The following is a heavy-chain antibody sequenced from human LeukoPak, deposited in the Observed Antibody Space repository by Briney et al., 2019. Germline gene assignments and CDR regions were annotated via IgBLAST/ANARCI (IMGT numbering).Heavy chain of an antibody. CDR3: AKDRARPIGRGRPKENYYYYMDV. CDR1: GFTFDDYA. D-gene: IGHD3-10*01. V-gene: IGHV3-9*01. Sequence: GGSLRLSCAASGFTFDDYAMHWVRQAPGKGREGVSGISWNSGSIGYADSVKGRFTISRDNAKNSLYLQMNSLRAEDTALYYCAKDRARPIGRGRPKENYYYYMDVWGKGTTVTVSS. J-gene: IGHJ6*03. CDR2: ISWNSGSI.